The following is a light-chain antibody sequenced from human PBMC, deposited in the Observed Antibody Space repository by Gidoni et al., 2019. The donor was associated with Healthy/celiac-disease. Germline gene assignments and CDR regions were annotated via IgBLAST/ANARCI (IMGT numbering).Light chain of an antibody. V-gene: IGKV3-11*01. CDR1: QGVSIY. Sequence: EIVLTQSPATLSLSPGERATLSCRASQGVSIYLDWYQQKPGQAPRLLIYDSSNRATGIPARFSGSVSGTDFTLTISSLEPEDFAVYYCQQLSNWPPITVGQGTRLELQ. CDR3: QQLSNWPPIT. J-gene: IGKJ5*01. CDR2: DSS.